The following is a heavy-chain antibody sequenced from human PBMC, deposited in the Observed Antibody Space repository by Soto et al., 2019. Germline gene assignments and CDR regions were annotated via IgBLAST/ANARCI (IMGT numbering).Heavy chain of an antibody. CDR1: GGSISSSSYY. CDR2: IYYSGST. V-gene: IGHV4-39*01. Sequence: TSETLSLTCTVSGGSISSSSYYWGWIRQPPGKGLEWIGSIYYSGSTYYNPSLKSRVTISVDTSKNQISLKLSSVTAADTAVYYCARPLGDYDAFDIWGQGTMVTVSS. CDR3: ARPLGDYDAFDI. D-gene: IGHD4-17*01. J-gene: IGHJ3*02.